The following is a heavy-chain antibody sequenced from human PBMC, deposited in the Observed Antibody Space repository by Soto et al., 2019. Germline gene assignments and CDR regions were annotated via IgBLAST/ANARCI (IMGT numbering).Heavy chain of an antibody. Sequence: GGSLRLSCEVPGFNFKDGWMNWVRQAPGKGLEWVGRIKGTTGGGAPEYAAPVRGRFSISRDALKTTLYLDMNSLKAEDTAVYYCSAGIYDSGGCDHWGQGTLVTVS. V-gene: IGHV3-15*07. CDR3: SAGIYDSGGCDH. J-gene: IGHJ5*02. CDR2: IKGTTGGGAP. CDR1: GFNFKDGW. D-gene: IGHD3-22*01.